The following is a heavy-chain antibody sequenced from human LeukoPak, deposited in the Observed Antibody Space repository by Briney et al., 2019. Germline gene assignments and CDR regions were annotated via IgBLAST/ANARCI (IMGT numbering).Heavy chain of an antibody. CDR3: ARDSGKFDY. V-gene: IGHV3-43*02. D-gene: IGHD1-14*01. J-gene: IGHJ4*02. CDR1: GLPIADFA. Sequence: GRSLRLSCVASGLPIADFAMHWVRQAPGKGLEWVSLISGDGVSTFYADSVKGRFSISRDNSKNSLSLEMNSLRTEDTAMYYCARDSGKFDYWGQGTLVAVSS. CDR2: ISGDGVST.